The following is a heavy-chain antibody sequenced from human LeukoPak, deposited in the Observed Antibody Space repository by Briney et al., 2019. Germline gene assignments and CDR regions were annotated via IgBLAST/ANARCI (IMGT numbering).Heavy chain of an antibody. Sequence: GTSVKVYCKASGYTLTGYYMHWVRQAPGQGLEWMGWINPNSGDTNYAQKFQGRVTSTRDTSISTAYMELSRLRSDDTAVYYCVRSGMVTPYDAFDIWGQGTMVTVSS. J-gene: IGHJ3*02. V-gene: IGHV1-2*02. D-gene: IGHD2-21*02. CDR2: INPNSGDT. CDR1: GYTLTGYY. CDR3: VRSGMVTPYDAFDI.